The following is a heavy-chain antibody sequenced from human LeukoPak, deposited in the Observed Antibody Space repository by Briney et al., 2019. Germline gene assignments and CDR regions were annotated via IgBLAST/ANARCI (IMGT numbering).Heavy chain of an antibody. CDR3: AEGYSSSSGPLL. CDR1: GGSFSGYY. V-gene: IGHV4-34*01. J-gene: IGHJ4*02. CDR2: INHSGST. D-gene: IGHD6-6*01. Sequence: SETLSLTCAVYGGSFSGYYWSWIRQPPGKGLDWIGQINHSGSTNYNPSLKSRVTISVDTSKNQFSLKLSSVTAADTAVYYCAEGYSSSSGPLLWGQGTLVTVSS.